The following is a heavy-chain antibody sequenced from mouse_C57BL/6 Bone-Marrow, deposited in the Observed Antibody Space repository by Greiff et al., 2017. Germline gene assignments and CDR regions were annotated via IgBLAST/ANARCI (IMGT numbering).Heavy chain of an antibody. CDR1: GYTFTSYW. CDR3: ALLLRAY. V-gene: IGHV1-69*01. CDR2: IDPSDSYT. Sequence: QVHVKQPGAELVMPGASVKLSCKASGYTFTSYWMHWVKQRPGQGLEWIGEIDPSDSYTNYNQKFKGKSTLTVDKSSSTAYMLLSSLTSEDSAVYFCALLLRAYWGQGTLVTVSA. D-gene: IGHD1-1*01. J-gene: IGHJ3*01.